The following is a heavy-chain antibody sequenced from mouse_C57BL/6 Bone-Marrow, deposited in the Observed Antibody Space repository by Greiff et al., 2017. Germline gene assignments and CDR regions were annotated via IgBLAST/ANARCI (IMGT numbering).Heavy chain of an antibody. V-gene: IGHV1-61*01. Sequence: QVQLQQPGAELVRPGSSVKLSCKASGYTFTSYWMDWVKQRPGQGLEWIGNIYPSDSETHYNQKFKDKATLTVDKSSSTAYMQLSSLTSEDSAVYYCARLRGWGVDYWGQGTTLTVSS. J-gene: IGHJ2*01. CDR3: ARLRGWGVDY. CDR2: IYPSDSET. CDR1: GYTFTSYW.